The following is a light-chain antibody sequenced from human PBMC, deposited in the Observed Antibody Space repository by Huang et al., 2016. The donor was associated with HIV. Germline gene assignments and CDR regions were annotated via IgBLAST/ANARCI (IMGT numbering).Light chain of an antibody. V-gene: IGKV3-15*01. J-gene: IGKJ4*01. Sequence: EIVLTQSPATLSVSPGDRAILSDRASQSVSSNLDWHQQKPGQAPRLLIYGASTRATAIPARFSGSGSGREFTLTISSLQSEDFAVYYCQQYNNWPLTFGGGTKVEIK. CDR2: GAS. CDR1: QSVSSN. CDR3: QQYNNWPLT.